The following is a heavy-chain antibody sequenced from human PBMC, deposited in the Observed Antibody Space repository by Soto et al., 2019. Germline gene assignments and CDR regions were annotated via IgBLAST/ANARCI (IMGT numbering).Heavy chain of an antibody. CDR1: GYTFTSYA. V-gene: IGHV1-3*01. CDR2: INAGNGNT. Sequence: ASVKVSCKASGYTFTSYAMHWVRQAPGQRLEWMGWINAGNGNTKYSQKFQGRVTITRDTSASTAYMELSSLRSEDTAVYYCARDVGIVGATDSFDPWGQGTLVTVSS. J-gene: IGHJ5*02. D-gene: IGHD1-26*01. CDR3: ARDVGIVGATDSFDP.